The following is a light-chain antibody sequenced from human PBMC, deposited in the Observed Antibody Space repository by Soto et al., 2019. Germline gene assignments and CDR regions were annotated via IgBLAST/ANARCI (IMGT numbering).Light chain of an antibody. Sequence: DIQITQSPSSLSANVGDRVTITCRASQSITSYLNWYQQKPGKAPQLLIYAASSLQSGVPSRFSGSGSGTDFTLTISSLQPEDFVTYFCQQSYTSPWTFGQGTKVDIK. CDR1: QSITSY. CDR2: AAS. CDR3: QQSYTSPWT. J-gene: IGKJ1*01. V-gene: IGKV1-39*01.